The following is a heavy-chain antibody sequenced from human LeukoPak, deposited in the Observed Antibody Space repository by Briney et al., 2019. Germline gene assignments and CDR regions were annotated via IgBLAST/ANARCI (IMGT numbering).Heavy chain of an antibody. Sequence: PGRSLRLSCAASGFTFSSYGMHWVRQAPGKGLEWVAVIWYDGSNKYYADSVKGRFTISRDNSKNTLYLQMNSLRAEDTAVYYCARDRATYYDFWSGSGWFDPWAREPWSPSPQ. D-gene: IGHD3-3*01. CDR1: GFTFSSYG. J-gene: IGHJ5*02. CDR3: ARDRATYYDFWSGSGWFDP. CDR2: IWYDGSNK. V-gene: IGHV3-33*01.